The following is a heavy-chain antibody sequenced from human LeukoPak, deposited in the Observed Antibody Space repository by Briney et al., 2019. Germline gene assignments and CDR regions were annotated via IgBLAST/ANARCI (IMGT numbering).Heavy chain of an antibody. CDR1: GFTFSSYW. D-gene: IGHD1-26*01. CDR3: VKDSPPRYSGSPPAY. CDR2: INKDGGEK. V-gene: IGHV3-7*03. Sequence: GGSLRLSCAASGFTFSSYWMSWVRQAPGKGLEWVANINKDGGEKYYVDSVRGRFTISRDNAKSSLYLQMNSLRADDTAVYYCVKDSPPRYSGSPPAYWGQGTLVTVSS. J-gene: IGHJ4*02.